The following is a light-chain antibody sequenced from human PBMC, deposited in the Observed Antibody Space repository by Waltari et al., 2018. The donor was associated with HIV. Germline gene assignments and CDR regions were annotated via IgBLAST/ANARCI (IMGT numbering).Light chain of an antibody. V-gene: IGLV1-47*01. J-gene: IGLJ3*02. CDR2: MNN. CDR3: AAWDASLSAWV. CDR1: SSNIGRNH. Sequence: QSVLTHPPSASGTPGQRVTLSYSGSSSNIGRNHVFWSQHLPGTAPKLLIYMNNQQPSGVPDRCSGSKSGTSASLAISGLRSEDEADYYCAAWDASLSAWVFGGGTKLTVL.